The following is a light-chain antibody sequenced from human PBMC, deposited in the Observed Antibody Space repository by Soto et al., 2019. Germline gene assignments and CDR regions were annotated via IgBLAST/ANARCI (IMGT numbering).Light chain of an antibody. V-gene: IGLV1-44*01. J-gene: IGLJ2*01. CDR2: GNN. CDR1: GSSIGTNT. CDR3: AAWDGSLNNVL. Sequence: QSVLTQPPSASGTPGQRFTISFSGSGSSIGTNTVNWYRQLPGTAPKLLIYGNNQRPSGVPDRFSGSKSGTSASLAISGLQSEDEADYYCAAWDGSLNNVLFGGGTKVTVL.